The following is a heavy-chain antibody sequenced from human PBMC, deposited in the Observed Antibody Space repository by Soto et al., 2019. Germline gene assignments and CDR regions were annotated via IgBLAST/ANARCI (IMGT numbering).Heavy chain of an antibody. CDR3: AGDRVEYCTNGVCHPGAFDI. CDR1: GGTFSSYT. Sequence: ASVKVSCKASGGTFSSYTISWVRQAPGQGLEWMGRIIPILGIANYAQKFQGRVTITADKSTSTAYMELSSLRSEDTAVYYCAGDRVEYCTNGVCHPGAFDIWGQGTMVTVSS. J-gene: IGHJ3*02. V-gene: IGHV1-69*04. CDR2: IIPILGIA. D-gene: IGHD2-8*01.